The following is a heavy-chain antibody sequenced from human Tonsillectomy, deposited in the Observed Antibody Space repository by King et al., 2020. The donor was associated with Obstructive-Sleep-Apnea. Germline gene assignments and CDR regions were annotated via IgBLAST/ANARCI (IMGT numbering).Heavy chain of an antibody. Sequence: VPLVECGGGVVQPGGSLRLSWAASGISFSSFAMHWARQAPGKGLEWVAVVSYDGTNKYYAGSVKGRFTISRDNSKNTLYLQMNSLRTEDTAVYYCARGTGSFDYGDKLDYWGQGTLVTVSS. D-gene: IGHD4-17*01. CDR2: VSYDGTNK. V-gene: IGHV3-30*04. CDR3: ARGTGSFDYGDKLDY. CDR1: GISFSSFA. J-gene: IGHJ4*02.